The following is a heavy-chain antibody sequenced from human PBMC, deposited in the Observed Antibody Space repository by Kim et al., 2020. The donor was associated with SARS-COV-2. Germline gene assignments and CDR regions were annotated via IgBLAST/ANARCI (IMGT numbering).Heavy chain of an antibody. Sequence: GGSLRLSCVASGFTFGDYGMHWVRLVPGKGLEWISHISWNSASIAYADSVNGRITISRDNAMNSLYLQVTSLRVEDTALYYCARDSGKVAGLIWALDLWGLGTVVTVSS. CDR1: GFTFGDYG. J-gene: IGHJ3*01. V-gene: IGHV3-9*01. CDR2: ISWNSASI. CDR3: ARDSGKVAGLIWALDL. D-gene: IGHD6-19*01.